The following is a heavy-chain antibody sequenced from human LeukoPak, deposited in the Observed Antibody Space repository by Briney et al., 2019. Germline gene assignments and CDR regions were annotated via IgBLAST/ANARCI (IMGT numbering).Heavy chain of an antibody. J-gene: IGHJ4*02. CDR1: GGTFSSYA. CDR2: IIPILGIA. Sequence: SVKVSCKASGGTFSSYAISWVRQAPGQGLEWMGRIIPILGIANYAQKFQSRVTITADKSTSTAYMELSSLRSEDTAVYYCASSVPGKIVATSSDYWGQGTLVTVSS. CDR3: ASSVPGKIVATSSDY. V-gene: IGHV1-69*04. D-gene: IGHD5-12*01.